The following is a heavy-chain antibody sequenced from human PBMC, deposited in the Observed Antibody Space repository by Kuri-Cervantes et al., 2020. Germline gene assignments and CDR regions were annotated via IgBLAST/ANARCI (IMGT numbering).Heavy chain of an antibody. Sequence: ASVKVSCKASSYSFTSYGISWVRQAPGQRLEWMGWINAGNGNTKYSQKFQGRVTITRDTSASTAYMELSSLRSEDTAVYYCARPRGVEGRENYFDYWGQGTLVTVSS. CDR2: INAGNGNT. CDR1: SYSFTSYG. CDR3: ARPRGVEGRENYFDY. V-gene: IGHV1-3*01. J-gene: IGHJ4*02. D-gene: IGHD3-10*01.